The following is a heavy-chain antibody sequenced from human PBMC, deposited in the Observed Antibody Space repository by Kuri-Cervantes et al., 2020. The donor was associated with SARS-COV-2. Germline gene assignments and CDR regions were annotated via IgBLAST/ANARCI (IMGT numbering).Heavy chain of an antibody. D-gene: IGHD2-15*01. J-gene: IGHJ6*02. CDR3: ARGGAARGLDYYGMDV. V-gene: IGHV1-8*01. CDR1: GYTFTSYD. Sequence: GGSLRLSCKASGYTFTSYDINWVRQATGQGLEWMGWMNPNSGNTGYAQKFQGRVTMTRNTSISTAYMELSSLRSEDTAVYYCARGGAARGLDYYGMDVWGQGTTVTVSS. CDR2: MNPNSGNT.